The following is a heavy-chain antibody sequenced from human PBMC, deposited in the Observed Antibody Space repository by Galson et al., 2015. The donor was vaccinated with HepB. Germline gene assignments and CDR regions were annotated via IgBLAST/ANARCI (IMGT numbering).Heavy chain of an antibody. CDR3: ATSTKWSGYFDY. D-gene: IGHD2-15*01. J-gene: IGHJ4*02. CDR1: GFTVRSHY. CDR2: IYTGGDT. Sequence: SLRLSCAVSGFTVRSHYMTWVRQAPGKGLECVSVIYTGGDTTYADSVMGRFTLSRDNSKNTVYLQMNSLRGDDTAVYYCATSTKWSGYFDYWGRGTLVTVSS. V-gene: IGHV3-53*01.